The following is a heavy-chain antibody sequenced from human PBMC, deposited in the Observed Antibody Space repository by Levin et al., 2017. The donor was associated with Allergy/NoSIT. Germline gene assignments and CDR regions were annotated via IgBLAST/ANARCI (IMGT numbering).Heavy chain of an antibody. Sequence: GGSLRLSCAASGFTFSSYAMHWVRQAPGKGLEWVAVISYDGSNKYYADSVKGRFTISRDNSKNTLYLQMNSLRAEDTAVYYCARDRSAAHLLYDAFDIWGQGTMVTVSS. J-gene: IGHJ3*02. CDR2: ISYDGSNK. CDR3: ARDRSAAHLLYDAFDI. V-gene: IGHV3-30-3*01. D-gene: IGHD2-2*01. CDR1: GFTFSSYA.